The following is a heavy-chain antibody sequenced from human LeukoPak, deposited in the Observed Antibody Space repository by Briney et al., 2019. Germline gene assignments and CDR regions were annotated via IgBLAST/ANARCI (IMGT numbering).Heavy chain of an antibody. CDR2: IYPGDSGP. V-gene: IGHV5-51*01. Sequence: GESLKISCKVSGYSFTSYCIGWVRQMPGKGLEWMGIIYPGDSGPTYSPSFQGQVTISVDKSINTPYLQWSSLQASDTAMYYCGRTGDRAPLKDNVFDFWGQGTMVTVS. D-gene: IGHD7-27*01. J-gene: IGHJ3*01. CDR3: GRTGDRAPLKDNVFDF. CDR1: GYSFTSYC.